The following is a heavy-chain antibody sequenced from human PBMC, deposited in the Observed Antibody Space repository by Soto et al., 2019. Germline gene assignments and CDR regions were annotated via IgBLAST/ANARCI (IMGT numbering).Heavy chain of an antibody. CDR1: GGSFSGYY. Sequence: QVQLQQWGAGLLKPSETLSLTCAVYGGSFSGYYWSWIRQPPGKGLEWIGEINHSGSTNYNPSLKSRVTISVDTSKNQFSLKRSSVTAADTAVYYCARGRWVTGTPGGPYYYGMDVWGQGTTVTVSS. J-gene: IGHJ6*02. V-gene: IGHV4-34*01. CDR2: INHSGST. CDR3: ARGRWVTGTPGGPYYYGMDV. D-gene: IGHD1-20*01.